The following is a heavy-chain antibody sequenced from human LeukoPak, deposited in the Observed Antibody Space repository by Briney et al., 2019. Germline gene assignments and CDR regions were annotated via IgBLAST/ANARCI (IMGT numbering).Heavy chain of an antibody. CDR3: ARDGEGRYPVDY. V-gene: IGHV3-74*01. J-gene: IGHJ4*02. Sequence: PGGSLRLSCAASGFTFSRYWMHWVRQAPGKGLVWVSRIDSDGSSTTYADSVKGRFTISRDNVKNTLYLQMNSLRAEDTAVYYCARDGEGRYPVDYWGQGTLVTVSS. CDR1: GFTFSRYW. D-gene: IGHD3-10*01. CDR2: IDSDGSST.